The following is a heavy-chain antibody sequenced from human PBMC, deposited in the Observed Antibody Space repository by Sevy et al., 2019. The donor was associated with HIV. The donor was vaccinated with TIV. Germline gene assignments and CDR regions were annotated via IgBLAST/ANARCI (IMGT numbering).Heavy chain of an antibody. Sequence: GGSLRLSCAASGFTNFRSYTMHWVRQAPGKWLEWVSVIYSGGSTYYADSVKGRFTISRDNSKNTLYLQMNSLRAEDTAVYYCAREGRGFDPWGQGTLVTVSS. J-gene: IGHJ5*02. CDR3: AREGRGFDP. V-gene: IGHV3-66*01. CDR1: GFTNFRSYT. CDR2: IYSGGST.